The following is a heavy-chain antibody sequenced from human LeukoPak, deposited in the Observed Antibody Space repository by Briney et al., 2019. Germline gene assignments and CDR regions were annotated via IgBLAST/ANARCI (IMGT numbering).Heavy chain of an antibody. CDR3: ARDRGTWNDDGFDY. CDR1: GVSISSYY. D-gene: IGHD1-1*01. CDR2: VYISGST. J-gene: IGHJ4*02. Sequence: SETLSLTCTVSGVSISSYYWSWLRQPAGKGLEWIGRVYISGSTNYNPSLKSRVTMSVDTSKNQFSLKLSSVTAADTAVYYCARDRGTWNDDGFDYWGQGTLVTVSS. V-gene: IGHV4-4*07.